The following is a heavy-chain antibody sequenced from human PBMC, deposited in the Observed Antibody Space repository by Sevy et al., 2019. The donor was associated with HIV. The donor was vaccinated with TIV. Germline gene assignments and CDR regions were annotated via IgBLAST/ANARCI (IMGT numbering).Heavy chain of an antibody. Sequence: GGSLRLSCVDSGFTFSRYSMNWVRQAPGKGLEWVSYISSSSSTIYYADSVKGRFTISRDNAKNSLYLQMNSLRAEDTAVYYCARFGPASIPNWYFDLWGRGTLVTVSS. D-gene: IGHD2-21*01. V-gene: IGHV3-48*01. CDR2: ISSSSSTI. CDR3: ARFGPASIPNWYFDL. CDR1: GFTFSRYS. J-gene: IGHJ2*01.